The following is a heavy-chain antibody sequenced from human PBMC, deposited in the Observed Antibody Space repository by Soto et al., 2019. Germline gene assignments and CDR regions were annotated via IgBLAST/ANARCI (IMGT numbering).Heavy chain of an antibody. V-gene: IGHV3-7*05. CDR2: INQDGSAK. J-gene: IGHJ4*01. Sequence: EVQLMESGGGLVQPGGSLRLSCAASGFTFNNYYMVWVRQAPGRGLEWVANINQDGSAKYYVDSVKGRFTISRDNAKSSLYLQINSLRAEDTATYYCGRGFGGTHWGHGSLVTVSS. D-gene: IGHD2-15*01. CDR1: GFTFNNYY. CDR3: GRGFGGTH.